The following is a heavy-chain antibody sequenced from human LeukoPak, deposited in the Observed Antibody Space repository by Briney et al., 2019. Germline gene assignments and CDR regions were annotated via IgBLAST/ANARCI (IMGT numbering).Heavy chain of an antibody. D-gene: IGHD3-22*01. CDR3: ARRAYFDTSGYSPAAGYFDL. CDR1: GVSIFSSY. Sequence: PSETLSLTCTASGVSIFSSYWNWIRQPPGRGLEWIGYIYSTGINSYNPSLKSRGTISIATSNNQFSLRLKSVPAADTAFYYCARRAYFDTSGYSPAAGYFDLWGRGTLVTVSS. V-gene: IGHV4-59*08. J-gene: IGHJ2*01. CDR2: IYSTGIN.